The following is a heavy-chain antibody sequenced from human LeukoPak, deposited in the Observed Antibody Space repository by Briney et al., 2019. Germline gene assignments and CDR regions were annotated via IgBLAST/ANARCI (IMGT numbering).Heavy chain of an antibody. Sequence: SETLSLTCTVSVASISRSNDCWGWIRQSPGKGLEWIGTMDYSGNTYYNPSLKSRVTVSVDTSKNQFSLNVNSVTAADTAVYYCARAHGSGRSWYLDYWGQGTLVTVSS. CDR1: VASISRSNDC. D-gene: IGHD3-10*01. V-gene: IGHV4-39*01. CDR3: ARAHGSGRSWYLDY. CDR2: MDYSGNT. J-gene: IGHJ4*02.